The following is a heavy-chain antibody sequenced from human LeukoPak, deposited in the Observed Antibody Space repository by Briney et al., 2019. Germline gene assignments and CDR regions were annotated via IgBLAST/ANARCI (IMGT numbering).Heavy chain of an antibody. CDR3: ARGRWLQYET. V-gene: IGHV4-34*01. Sequence: SETLSLTCGVYGGSFSGDYWSWIRQPPGKGLEWIGEINQSGSTNYIPSLKSRVTISVDTSKNQFSLKLISVTAADTAVYYCARGRWLQYETWGQGTLATVSS. J-gene: IGHJ5*02. D-gene: IGHD5-24*01. CDR1: GGSFSGDY. CDR2: INQSGST.